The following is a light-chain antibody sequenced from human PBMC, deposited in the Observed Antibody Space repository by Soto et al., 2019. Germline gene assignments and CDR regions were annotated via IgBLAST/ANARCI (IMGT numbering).Light chain of an antibody. Sequence: EIVLTQSPGTLSLSPGDRATLSCRASQSVSSYLAWYQQKPGQAPRLLIYDASNRATGIPARFSGSGSGTDFTLTISSLEPEDFAVYYCQQRSNWTFGQGTKVEIK. CDR2: DAS. V-gene: IGKV3-11*01. J-gene: IGKJ1*01. CDR1: QSVSSY. CDR3: QQRSNWT.